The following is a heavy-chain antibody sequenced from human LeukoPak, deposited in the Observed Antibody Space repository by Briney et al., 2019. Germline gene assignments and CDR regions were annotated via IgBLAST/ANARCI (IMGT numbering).Heavy chain of an antibody. CDR3: ARDPSAVALGTYG. Sequence: GGSLRLSCAASGVTVGNNYMIWVRQAPGKGLEWVSRIYSGGATNYADSVKGSFTISGDSSKNTLFLQLNSLRAEDTGVYYCARDPSAVALGTYGWGQGTLVTVPS. D-gene: IGHD6-13*01. CDR1: GVTVGNNY. CDR2: IYSGGAT. J-gene: IGHJ4*02. V-gene: IGHV3-66*01.